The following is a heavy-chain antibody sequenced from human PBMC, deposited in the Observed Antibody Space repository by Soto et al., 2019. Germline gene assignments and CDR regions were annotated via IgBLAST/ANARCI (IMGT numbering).Heavy chain of an antibody. Sequence: QVQLVESGGGVVQPGRSLRLSCAASGFTFSSYAMHWVRQAPGKGLERAAVISYDGSNKYYADSVKGRFTISRDNSKNTRYLQMNSLRSEDTAVNYCARDHGFQWRQLWLDYWGLGTLVTVSS. J-gene: IGHJ4*02. V-gene: IGHV3-30-3*01. CDR1: GFTFSSYA. CDR2: ISYDGSNK. D-gene: IGHD5-18*01. CDR3: ARDHGFQWRQLWLDY.